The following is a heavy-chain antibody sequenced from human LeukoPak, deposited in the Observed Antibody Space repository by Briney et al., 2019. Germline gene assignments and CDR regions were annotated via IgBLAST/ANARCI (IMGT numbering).Heavy chain of an antibody. CDR1: GGSISSYY. CDR2: IYYSGST. D-gene: IGHD6-6*01. J-gene: IGHJ3*02. CDR3: ARARPSSSSAFDI. Sequence: PSETLPLTCTVSGGSISSYYWSWIRQPPGKGLEWIGYIYYSGSTNYNPSLKSRVTISVDTSKNQFSLKLSSVTAADTAVYYCARARPSSSSAFDIWGQGTMVTVSS. V-gene: IGHV4-59*01.